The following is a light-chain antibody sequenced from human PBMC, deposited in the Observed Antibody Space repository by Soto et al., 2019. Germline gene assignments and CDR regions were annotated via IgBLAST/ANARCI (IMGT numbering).Light chain of an antibody. CDR3: QQYTNWPPTYT. CDR2: GES. V-gene: IGKV3-15*01. J-gene: IGKJ2*01. CDR1: QGVNSN. Sequence: EIVMTQSPATLSVSPGEGATLSCRASQGVNSNLAWYQQKPGQAPRLLIYGESTRATGIPARFSGSGFGTEFTLTISSLQSEDVAVYYCQQYTNWPPTYTFGQGTKLEIK.